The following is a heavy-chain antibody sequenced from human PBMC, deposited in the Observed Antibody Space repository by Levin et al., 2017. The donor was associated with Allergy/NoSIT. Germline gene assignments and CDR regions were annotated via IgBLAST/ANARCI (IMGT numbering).Heavy chain of an antibody. D-gene: IGHD3-16*01. Sequence: KISCKASGFTFTSSAVQWVRQARGQRLEWIGWIVVGSGNTNYAQKFQERVTITRDMSTSTAYMELSSLRSEDTAVYYCAAVSGGPTYYDYVWAGYWGQGTLVTVSS. CDR2: IVVGSGNT. CDR3: AAVSGGPTYYDYVWAGY. J-gene: IGHJ4*02. V-gene: IGHV1-58*01. CDR1: GFTFTSSA.